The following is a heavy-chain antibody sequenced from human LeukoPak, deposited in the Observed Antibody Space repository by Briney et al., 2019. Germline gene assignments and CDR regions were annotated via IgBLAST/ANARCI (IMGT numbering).Heavy chain of an antibody. CDR3: ARDWSSVATLVIY. V-gene: IGHV3-23*01. Sequence: GGTLRLSCAASGFTFSSYGMSWVRQAPGKGLEWVSAITGTGHITYYADSVKGRFTISRDNSKNTLYLQMNSLRAEDTAVYYCARDWSSVATLVIYWGQGTLVTVSS. J-gene: IGHJ4*02. D-gene: IGHD4-23*01. CDR1: GFTFSSYG. CDR2: ITGTGHIT.